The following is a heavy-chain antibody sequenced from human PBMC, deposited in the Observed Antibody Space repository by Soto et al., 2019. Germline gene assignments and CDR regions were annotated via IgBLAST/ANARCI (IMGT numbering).Heavy chain of an antibody. CDR1: GGSISSSSYY. V-gene: IGHV4-39*02. Sequence: SETLSLTCTVSGGSISSSSYYWGWIRQPPGKGLEWIGSIYYSGSTYYNPSLKSRVAISVDTSKNQFSLKLSSVTAADTAVYYCAREGQLPYNYYYGMDVWGQGTTVTVSS. D-gene: IGHD2-2*01. CDR2: IYYSGST. CDR3: AREGQLPYNYYYGMDV. J-gene: IGHJ6*02.